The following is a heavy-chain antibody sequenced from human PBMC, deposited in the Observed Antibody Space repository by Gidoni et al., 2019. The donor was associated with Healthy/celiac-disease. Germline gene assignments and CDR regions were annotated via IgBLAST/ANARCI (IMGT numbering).Heavy chain of an antibody. D-gene: IGHD4-17*01. V-gene: IGHV3-30*18. CDR3: AKDRAVTTGLGYYYGMDV. J-gene: IGHJ6*02. Sequence: QVQLVESGGGVVQPGRSLRLSCAASGFTFSSYGMHWVRQAPGKGLEWVAVISYDGSNKYYADSVKGRFTISRDNSKNTLYLQMNSLRAEDTAVYYCAKDRAVTTGLGYYYGMDVWGQGTTVTVSS. CDR1: GFTFSSYG. CDR2: ISYDGSNK.